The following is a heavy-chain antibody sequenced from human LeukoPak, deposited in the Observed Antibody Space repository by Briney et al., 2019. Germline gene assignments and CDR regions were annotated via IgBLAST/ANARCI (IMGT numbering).Heavy chain of an antibody. CDR2: INQDGSGK. Sequence: GGSLRLSCVGSGFTFSSYWMTWVRQAPGKGLEWVANINQDGSGKNYVDSVKGRFTISRDSAKNSLFLQINSLRAEDTAVYYCARDLLWESDILTGFTHYFDSWGQGTLVTVSS. CDR1: GFTFSSYW. D-gene: IGHD3-9*01. CDR3: ARDLLWESDILTGFTHYFDS. V-gene: IGHV3-7*01. J-gene: IGHJ4*02.